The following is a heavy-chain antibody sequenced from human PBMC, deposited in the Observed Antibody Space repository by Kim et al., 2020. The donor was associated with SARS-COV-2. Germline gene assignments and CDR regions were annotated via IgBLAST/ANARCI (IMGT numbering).Heavy chain of an antibody. J-gene: IGHJ4*02. CDR3: ARYSSSWGYFDY. V-gene: IGHV4-4*09. D-gene: IGHD6-6*01. CDR2: T. Sequence: TTDNPSPNSRVTISVDTSKNQFSLKLSSVAAADTAVYYCARYSSSWGYFDYWGQGTLVTVSS.